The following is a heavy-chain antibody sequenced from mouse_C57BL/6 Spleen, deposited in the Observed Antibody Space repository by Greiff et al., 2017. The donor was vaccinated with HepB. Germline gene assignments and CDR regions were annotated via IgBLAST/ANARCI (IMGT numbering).Heavy chain of an antibody. CDR2: ISSGGDYI. CDR1: GFTFSSYA. V-gene: IGHV5-9-1*02. D-gene: IGHD4-1*01. Sequence: EVKLMESGEGLVKPGGSLKLSCAASGFTFSSYAMSWVRQTPEKRLEWVAYISSGGDYIYYADTVKGRFTISRDNARNTLYLQMSSLKSEDTAMYYCTRVGTGPLFDYWGQGTTLTVSS. CDR3: TRVGTGPLFDY. J-gene: IGHJ2*01.